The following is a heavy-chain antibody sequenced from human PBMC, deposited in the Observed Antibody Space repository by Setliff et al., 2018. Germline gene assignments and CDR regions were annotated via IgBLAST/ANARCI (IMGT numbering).Heavy chain of an antibody. Sequence: ASVKVSCKASGYTFIYYYIHWVRQAPGQGLEWMGLINPSGGGTIYAQKFQDRVTIIPDESTSTAYMELSSLRTADTAVYYCVREGVDSRSSTEYRYYMAVWGKGTTVTVSS. V-gene: IGHV1-46*01. D-gene: IGHD3-22*01. CDR3: VREGVDSRSSTEYRYYMAV. CDR2: INPSGGGT. CDR1: GYTFIYYY. J-gene: IGHJ6*03.